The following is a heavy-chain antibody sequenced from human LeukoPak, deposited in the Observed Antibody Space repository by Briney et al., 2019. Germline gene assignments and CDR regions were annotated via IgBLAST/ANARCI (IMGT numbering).Heavy chain of an antibody. D-gene: IGHD2-2*01. Sequence: ASVKVSCKASGYTFTGYYMHWVRQAPGQGLEWMGWINPNSGGTDYAQKFQGRVTMTRDTSISTAYMELSRLRSDDTAVYYCAGGGYCTSTTCFVLAADFDYWGQGALVTVSS. V-gene: IGHV1-2*02. CDR2: INPNSGGT. CDR3: AGGGYCTSTTCFVLAADFDY. J-gene: IGHJ4*02. CDR1: GYTFTGYY.